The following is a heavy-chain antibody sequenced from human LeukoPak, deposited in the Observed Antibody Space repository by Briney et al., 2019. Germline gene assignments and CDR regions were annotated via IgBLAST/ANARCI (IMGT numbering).Heavy chain of an antibody. V-gene: IGHV3-66*01. J-gene: IGHJ4*02. Sequence: AGGSLRLSCAASEFSVGSNDINWVRQAPGKGLEWVSVIYSGGRTYYADSVKGRFTISRDSSENTLHLQINSLRAEDTAVYYCARGAGTSGGYWSSPPSHFDCWGQGTLVTVSS. CDR2: IYSGGRT. CDR1: EFSVGSND. D-gene: IGHD1-26*01. CDR3: ARGAGTSGGYWSSPPSHFDC.